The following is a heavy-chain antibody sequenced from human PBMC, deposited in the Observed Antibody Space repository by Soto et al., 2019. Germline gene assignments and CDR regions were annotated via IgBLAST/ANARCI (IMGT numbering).Heavy chain of an antibody. CDR2: IGNKADSYST. Sequence: EVQLVESGGGLVQPGGSLRLSCAVSGFTFSDHYMDWVRQAPGKGLEWVGRIGNKADSYSTEYAASVKGRVTVSRDDSKTSVYLQINRLQTEDTGGSYCTTPRDSVSISAFDSWGQGTMVTVSS. V-gene: IGHV3-72*01. CDR3: TTPRDSVSISAFDS. D-gene: IGHD1-26*01. CDR1: GFTFSDHY. J-gene: IGHJ3*02.